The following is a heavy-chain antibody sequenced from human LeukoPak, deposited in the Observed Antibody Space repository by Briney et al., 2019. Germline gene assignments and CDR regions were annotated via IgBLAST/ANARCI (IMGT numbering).Heavy chain of an antibody. J-gene: IGHJ4*02. V-gene: IGHV3-21*01. CDR1: GFTFSSYS. Sequence: GGSLRLSCAASGFTFSSYSMNWVRQAPGKGLEWVSSISSSSSYIYYADSVKGRFTISGDNAKNSLYLQMNSLRAEDTAVYYCVTIPGVVTAILPTSDYWGQGTLVTVSS. D-gene: IGHD2-21*02. CDR2: ISSSSSYI. CDR3: VTIPGVVTAILPTSDY.